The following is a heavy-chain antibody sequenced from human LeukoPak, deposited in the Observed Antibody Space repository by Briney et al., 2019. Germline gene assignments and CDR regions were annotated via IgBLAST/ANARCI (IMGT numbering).Heavy chain of an antibody. CDR3: ARGYQLHFWFDP. V-gene: IGHV1-69*05. J-gene: IGHJ5*02. Sequence: GASVKVSCKASGGTFSSYAISWVRQAPGQGLEWMGGIIPIFGTANYAQKFQGRVTITTDESTSTAYMELSSLRSDDTAVYYCARGYQLHFWFDPWGQGTLVTVSS. D-gene: IGHD2-2*01. CDR1: GGTFSSYA. CDR2: IIPIFGTA.